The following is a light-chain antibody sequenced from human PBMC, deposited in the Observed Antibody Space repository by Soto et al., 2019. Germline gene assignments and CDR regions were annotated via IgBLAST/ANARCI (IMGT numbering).Light chain of an antibody. J-gene: IGKJ1*01. V-gene: IGKV3-20*01. CDR3: QQYGSSPPWT. CDR2: GGS. Sequence: EIVLTQSPGTLSLAPGERATLSCRAGQSLHSKYFTWYQQIPGQAPRLLIYGGSNRATGIPDRFSGSGSGTDFTLTISSLEPEDFGVYYCQQYGSSPPWTFGQGTRVEVK. CDR1: QSLHSKY.